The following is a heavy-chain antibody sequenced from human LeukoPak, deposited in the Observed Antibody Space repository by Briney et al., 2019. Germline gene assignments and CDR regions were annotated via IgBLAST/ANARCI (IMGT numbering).Heavy chain of an antibody. CDR2: ISAYNGNT. J-gene: IGHJ4*02. CDR1: GYSFTSYG. Sequence: ASVKVSCKASGYSFTSYGISWVRQAPGRGLGWMGWISAYNGNTNYAQKLQGRVTMTTDTSTSTAYMELRSLRSDDTAVYYCARCWRGWLLDYWGQGTLVTVSS. D-gene: IGHD5-24*01. CDR3: ARCWRGWLLDY. V-gene: IGHV1-18*01.